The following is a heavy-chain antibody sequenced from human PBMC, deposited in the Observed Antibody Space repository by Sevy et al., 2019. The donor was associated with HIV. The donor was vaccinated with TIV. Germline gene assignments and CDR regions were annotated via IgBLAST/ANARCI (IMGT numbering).Heavy chain of an antibody. CDR1: GFTFNYHF. J-gene: IGHJ4*02. Sequence: GGSLRLSCAASGFTFNYHFMNWVHQLPGKGLEWVSYISSASSYINYSDSVKGRLTISRDNAKNLVFLEMNNLRPEDTAVYFCARGDYYGSLYYFDYWGQGTLVTVS. CDR3: ARGDYYGSLYYFDY. CDR2: ISSASSYI. V-gene: IGHV3-21*06. D-gene: IGHD3-10*01.